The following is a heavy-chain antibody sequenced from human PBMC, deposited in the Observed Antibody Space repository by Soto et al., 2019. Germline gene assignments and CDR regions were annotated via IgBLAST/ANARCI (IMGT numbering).Heavy chain of an antibody. CDR3: ARMVVRRWFDP. Sequence: PSETLSLTCTVSCGSISSYYWSWIRQPPGKGLEWIGYIYYSGSTNYNPSLKSRVTISVDTSKNQFSLKLSSVTAADTAVYYCARMVVRRWFDPWGQGTLVTVS. CDR2: IYYSGST. D-gene: IGHD2-15*01. V-gene: IGHV4-59*01. CDR1: CGSISSYY. J-gene: IGHJ5*02.